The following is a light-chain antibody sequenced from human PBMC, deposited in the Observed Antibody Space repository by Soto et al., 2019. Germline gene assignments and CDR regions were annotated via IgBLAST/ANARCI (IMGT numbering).Light chain of an antibody. CDR2: DVI. CDR1: SSDIGGYNY. J-gene: IGLJ1*01. Sequence: QSALTQPRSVSGSPGQSVTISCTGTSSDIGGYNYVSWYQQHPGKVPKLMIYDVIKRPSGVPDRFSGSKSGNTASLTIYGLQAEDEADYYCCSYAGSYTHVFGTGTKVTVL. CDR3: CSYAGSYTHV. V-gene: IGLV2-11*01.